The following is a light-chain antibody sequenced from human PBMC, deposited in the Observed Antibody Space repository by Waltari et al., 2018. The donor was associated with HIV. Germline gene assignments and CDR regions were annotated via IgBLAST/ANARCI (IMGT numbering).Light chain of an antibody. J-gene: IGLJ2*01. CDR3: QTWGSGIVI. CDR1: SGNSSYD. Sequence: QVVLTQAPSASASLGTSVNFTCTLSSGNSSYDTARHHQPPGKGPRYVMKLHSDGSHNRGDGITDRFSGSSSGAERHLIISSLHSDDEADYYCQTWGSGIVIFGGGTKLTVL. CDR2: LHSDGSH. V-gene: IGLV4-69*01.